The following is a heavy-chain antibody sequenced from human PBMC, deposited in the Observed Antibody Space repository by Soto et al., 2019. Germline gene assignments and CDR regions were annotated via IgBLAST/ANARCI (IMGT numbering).Heavy chain of an antibody. J-gene: IGHJ6*02. CDR1: GYTFTSYD. CDR3: ARVSPLYYYYYYGMDV. CDR2: MNPNSGNT. D-gene: IGHD2-2*01. V-gene: IGHV1-8*01. Sequence: RASVKVSCKASGYTFTSYDINWVRQATGQGLEWMGWMNPNSGNTGYAQKFQGRVTMTRNTSISTAYMELSSLRSEDTAVYYCARVSPLYYYYYYGMDVWGQGTTVTVSS.